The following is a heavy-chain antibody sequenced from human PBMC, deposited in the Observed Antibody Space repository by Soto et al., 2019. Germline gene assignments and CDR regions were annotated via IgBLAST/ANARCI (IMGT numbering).Heavy chain of an antibody. CDR1: GGSINSYC. V-gene: IGHV4-59*08. D-gene: IGHD4-4*01. Sequence: ETLSLTCTVSGGSINSYCWSWIRQPPGKGPEWIAYIFDSGNANYNPSLKSRVTISVDTSKNQFSLKLTSVTAADTAVYYCARHRRTTVAKFYFDNWGQGALVTVSS. CDR2: IFDSGNA. CDR3: ARHRRTTVAKFYFDN. J-gene: IGHJ4*02.